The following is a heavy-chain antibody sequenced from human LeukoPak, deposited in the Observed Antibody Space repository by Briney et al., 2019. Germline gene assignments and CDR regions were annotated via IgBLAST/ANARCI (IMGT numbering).Heavy chain of an antibody. J-gene: IGHJ5*02. CDR2: IYYSGST. Sequence: KSSETLSLTCTVSGYSISSGYYWSWIRQPPGQGLEWIGYIYYSGSTNYNPSLKSRVTISVDTSKNQFSLKLSSVTAADTAVYYCARGGLWFGELFHIRHPGTFDPWGQGTLVTVSS. CDR1: GYSISSGYY. CDR3: ARGGLWFGELFHIRHPGTFDP. D-gene: IGHD3-10*01. V-gene: IGHV4-38-2*02.